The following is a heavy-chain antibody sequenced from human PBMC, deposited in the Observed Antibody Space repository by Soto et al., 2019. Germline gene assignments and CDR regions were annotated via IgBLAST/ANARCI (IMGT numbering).Heavy chain of an antibody. CDR2: IIPIFGTA. D-gene: IGHD2-15*01. CDR3: ARDNSAGVVAARPLSGDYGMDV. CDR1: GGTFSSYA. V-gene: IGHV1-69*13. Sequence: GASVKVSCKASGGTFSSYAISWVRQAPGQGLEWMGGIIPIFGTANYAQKFQGRVTITADESTSTAYMELSSLRSEDTAVYYCARDNSAGVVAARPLSGDYGMDVWGQGTTVTVSS. J-gene: IGHJ6*02.